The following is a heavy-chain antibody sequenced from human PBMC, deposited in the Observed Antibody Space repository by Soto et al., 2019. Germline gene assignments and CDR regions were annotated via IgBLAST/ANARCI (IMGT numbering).Heavy chain of an antibody. D-gene: IGHD4-17*01. Sequence: EVQLVESGGGLVQPGGSLRLSCVVSGFTFSDHYMDWVRQAPGKGLEWVGRIRNKATSYTTVYAAYVNGRFTISRDDSKNSMYLQRNSLKIEDTAVYYCVRGPNSRYLATTWDYWGQGTLVTVSS. CDR2: IRNKATSYTT. J-gene: IGHJ4*02. V-gene: IGHV3-72*01. CDR3: VRGPNSRYLATTWDY. CDR1: GFTFSDHY.